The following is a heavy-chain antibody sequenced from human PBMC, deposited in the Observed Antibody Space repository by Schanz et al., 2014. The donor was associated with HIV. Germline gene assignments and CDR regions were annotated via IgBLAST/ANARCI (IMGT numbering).Heavy chain of an antibody. CDR3: ARDGSLNRGFDY. V-gene: IGHV3-33*01. Sequence: QVQLVESGGGVVQPGRSLRLSCAASGFTFSSYGMHWVRQAPGKGLEWVAVLWHDGSNKYYVDSVKDRFTISRDNSKNTLHLQMNSLRAEDTAVYYCARDGSLNRGFDYWGQGTLVTVSS. CDR1: GFTFSSYG. J-gene: IGHJ4*02. D-gene: IGHD3-10*01. CDR2: LWHDGSNK.